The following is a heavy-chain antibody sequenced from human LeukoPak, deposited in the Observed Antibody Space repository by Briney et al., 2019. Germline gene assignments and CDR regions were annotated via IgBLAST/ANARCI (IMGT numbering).Heavy chain of an antibody. CDR1: GYSISSGYY. CDR3: ARDRRYYYGSGMVVYMDV. Sequence: SETLSLNCTVSGYSISSGYYWSWIRQPAGKGLEWIRRIYSSGSTNYNPSLKSRVTISLDTSKKQFSLRLSSVTAADTAVYYCARDRRYYYGSGMVVYMDVWGKGTTVTISS. J-gene: IGHJ6*03. D-gene: IGHD3-10*01. CDR2: IYSSGST. V-gene: IGHV4-61*02.